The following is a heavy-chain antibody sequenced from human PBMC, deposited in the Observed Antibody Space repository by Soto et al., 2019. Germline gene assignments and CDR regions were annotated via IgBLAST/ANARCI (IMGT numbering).Heavy chain of an antibody. V-gene: IGHV1-2*02. J-gene: IGHJ6*02. Sequence: GASVPVSCKASGYTFTDYYMHWVRQAPGQGLEWMGWINPNSGGTNYAQKFQGRVTMTRDTSISTAYMELSRLRSDDTAVYYCARKLELRGSYYYYYDMDVWGQGTTVTVSS. CDR2: INPNSGGT. D-gene: IGHD1-7*01. CDR1: GYTFTDYY. CDR3: ARKLELRGSYYYYYDMDV.